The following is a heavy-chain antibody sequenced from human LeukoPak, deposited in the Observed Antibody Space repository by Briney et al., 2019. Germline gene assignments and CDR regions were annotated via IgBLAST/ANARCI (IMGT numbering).Heavy chain of an antibody. CDR2: INPNSGGT. D-gene: IGHD3-22*01. CDR3: AREEDYYDSSGSQNWFDP. CDR1: GYTFTGYY. V-gene: IGHV1-2*06. Sequence: VASVKVSCKASGYTFTGYYMHWVRQAPGQGLEWMGRINPNSGGTNYAQKFQGRVTMTRDTSISTAYMELSRLRSDDTAVYYCAREEDYYDSSGSQNWFDPWGQGPWSPSPQ. J-gene: IGHJ5*02.